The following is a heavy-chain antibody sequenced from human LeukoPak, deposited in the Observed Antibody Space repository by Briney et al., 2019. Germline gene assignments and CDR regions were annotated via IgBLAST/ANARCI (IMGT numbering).Heavy chain of an antibody. V-gene: IGHV3-13*01. CDR1: GFTFSSYD. Sequence: GGSLRLSCAASGFTFSSYDMHWVRHATGKGLEWVSAIGTAGDTYYPGSVKGRFTISRENAKNSLYLQMNSLRAEDTAVYYCAKDRILYYKYYFDYWGQGTLVTVSS. J-gene: IGHJ4*02. CDR3: AKDRILYYKYYFDY. D-gene: IGHD2-8*01. CDR2: IGTAGDT.